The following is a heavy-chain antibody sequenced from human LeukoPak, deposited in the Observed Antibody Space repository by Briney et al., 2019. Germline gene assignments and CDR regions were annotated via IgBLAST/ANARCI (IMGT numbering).Heavy chain of an antibody. CDR1: GFTFSSYA. J-gene: IGHJ6*02. D-gene: IGHD5-12*01. CDR2: ISYDRSNK. Sequence: GGSLRLSCAASGFTFSSYAMHWVRQAPGKGLEWVAVISYDRSNKYYADSVKGRFTISRDNSKNTLYLQMNSLRAEDTAVYYCASTPRGGGYDSYYYYGMDVWGQGTTVTVSS. CDR3: ASTPRGGGYDSYYYYGMDV. V-gene: IGHV3-30*04.